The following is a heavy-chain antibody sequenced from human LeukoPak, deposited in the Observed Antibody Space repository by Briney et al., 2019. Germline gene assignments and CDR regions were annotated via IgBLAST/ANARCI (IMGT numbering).Heavy chain of an antibody. CDR2: ISWNSGTI. CDR1: GFMFDDYA. J-gene: IGHJ4*02. V-gene: IGHV3-9*01. CDR3: ARDLEGYCSGGSCYSFHYFDY. D-gene: IGHD2-15*01. Sequence: GGSLRLSCAASGFMFDDYAMHWVRQAPGKGLEWVSGISWNSGTIGYADSVKGRFTVSRDNAKNSLYLQMNSLRAEDTALYYCARDLEGYCSGGSCYSFHYFDYWGQGTLVTVSS.